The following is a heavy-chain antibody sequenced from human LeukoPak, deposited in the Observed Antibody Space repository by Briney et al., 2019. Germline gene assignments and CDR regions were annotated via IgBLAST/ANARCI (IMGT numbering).Heavy chain of an antibody. CDR1: GFTFSNYA. CDR2: LSGSGDIT. D-gene: IGHD3-22*01. Sequence: GGSLRLSCAASGFTFSNYAMSWVRQAPGKGLEWVSALSGSGDITYYADSVKGRFTISRDNTKNTLYLQMNSLRAEDTAVYYCARGIVVANGAFDYWGQGTLVTVSS. CDR3: ARGIVVANGAFDY. V-gene: IGHV3-23*01. J-gene: IGHJ4*02.